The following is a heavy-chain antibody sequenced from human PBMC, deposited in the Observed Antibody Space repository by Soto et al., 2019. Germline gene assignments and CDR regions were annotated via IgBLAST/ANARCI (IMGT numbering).Heavy chain of an antibody. CDR2: VVPIFFTP. CDR1: GDTLNTYS. CDR3: ASRLATYDSFDL. Sequence: QVELVQSGAEVKKPGSSVKVSCRASGDTLNTYSISWVRQAPGQGLEWMGGVVPIFFTPIYAQKFQGRITITADASTSTSYMELSSLSFGDTARYSCASRLATYDSFDLWGRGTMLIVSA. V-gene: IGHV1-69*12. J-gene: IGHJ3*01. D-gene: IGHD5-12*01.